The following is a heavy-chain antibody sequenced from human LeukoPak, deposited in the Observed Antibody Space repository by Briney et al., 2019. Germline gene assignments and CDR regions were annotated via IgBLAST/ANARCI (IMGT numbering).Heavy chain of an antibody. CDR1: GYTFTSYD. D-gene: IGHD1-1*01. CDR2: MNPNSGNT. CDR3: TTNYFDY. J-gene: IGHJ4*02. V-gene: IGHV1-8*01. Sequence: ASVKVSCKASGYTFTSYDINWLRQATGQGLEWMGWMNPNSGNTGYAQKFQGRVTMTEDTSTDTAYMELNSLRSEDAAVYYCTTNYFDYWGQGTLVTVSS.